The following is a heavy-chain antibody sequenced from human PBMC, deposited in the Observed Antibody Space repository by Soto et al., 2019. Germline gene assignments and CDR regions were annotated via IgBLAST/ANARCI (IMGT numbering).Heavy chain of an antibody. CDR3: ASWGGGLDY. CDR1: GFTVSNYH. J-gene: IGHJ4*02. V-gene: IGHV3-66*01. Sequence: EVQLVESGGGLVQPGESLRLSCAASGFTVSNYHMTWVRQAPGKGLEWVSAVYADGATSHADSVKDRFTVSRDNSRNTLNLQMSGLRAEDTAVYYCASWGGGLDYWGQGTLVTVSS. D-gene: IGHD3-16*01. CDR2: VYADGAT.